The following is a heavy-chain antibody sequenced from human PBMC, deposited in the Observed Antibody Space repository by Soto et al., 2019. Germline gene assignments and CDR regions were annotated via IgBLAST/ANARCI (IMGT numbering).Heavy chain of an antibody. J-gene: IGHJ3*02. V-gene: IGHV3-66*01. Sequence: EVQPVESGGGLVQPGGSLRLSCAASGFTVSSNYMSWVRKAPGKGLEWVSVIYSGGSTYYADSVKGRFTISRDNSKNTLYLQMNSLRAEDTAVYYCAREDGYMGGDAFDIWGQGKMVTVSA. CDR3: AREDGYMGGDAFDI. D-gene: IGHD5-12*01. CDR1: GFTVSSNY. CDR2: IYSGGST.